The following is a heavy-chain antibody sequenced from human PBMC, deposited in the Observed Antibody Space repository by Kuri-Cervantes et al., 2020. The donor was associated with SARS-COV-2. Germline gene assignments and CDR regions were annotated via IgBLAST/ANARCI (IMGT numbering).Heavy chain of an antibody. CDR2: ISYDGSNK. CDR1: GFTFSSYA. D-gene: IGHD2-8*01. V-gene: IGHV3-30-3*01. CDR3: AAEWSDAFDI. J-gene: IGHJ3*02. Sequence: LSLTCAASGFTFSSYAMHWVRQAPGKGLEWVAVISYDGSNKYYADSVKGRFTISRDNSKNTLYLQMNSLRAEDTAVYYCAAEWSDAFDIWGQGTMVTVSS.